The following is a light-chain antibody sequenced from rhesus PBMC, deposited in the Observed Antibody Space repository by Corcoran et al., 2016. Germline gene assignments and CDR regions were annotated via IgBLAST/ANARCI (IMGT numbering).Light chain of an antibody. CDR1: QGISTY. V-gene: IGKV1-25*01. Sequence: DIQMTQSPSSLSASVGDTVTITCRASQGISTYLAWYQQKPGTAPNLLIIKASTLQSGVPPRFSGGCAGKDFTLTISSLQPEDFATYYGQQCNSYPLTFGGGTKVEIK. CDR3: QQCNSYPLT. CDR2: KAS. J-gene: IGKJ4*01.